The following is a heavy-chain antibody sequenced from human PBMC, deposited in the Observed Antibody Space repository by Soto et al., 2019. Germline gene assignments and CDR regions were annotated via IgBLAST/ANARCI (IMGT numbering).Heavy chain of an antibody. CDR1: GFTFGDYA. V-gene: IGHV3-49*03. Sequence: GGSLRLSCTASGFTFGDYAMSWFRQAPGKGLEWVGFIRSKAYGGTTEYAASVKGRFTISRDDSKSIAYLQMNSLKTEDTAVYYCTRKSGLTGYYYFHYWGQGTLVTVSS. CDR2: IRSKAYGGTT. J-gene: IGHJ4*02. D-gene: IGHD1-20*01. CDR3: TRKSGLTGYYYFHY.